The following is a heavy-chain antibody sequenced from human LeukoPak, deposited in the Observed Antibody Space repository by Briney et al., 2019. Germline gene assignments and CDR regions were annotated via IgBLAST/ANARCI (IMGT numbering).Heavy chain of an antibody. V-gene: IGHV3-23*01. CDR3: AKDLVGATFT. CDR1: GFTLRSYA. J-gene: IGHJ5*02. CDR2: ISGSGGST. Sequence: PGGSLRLSCAASGFTLRSYAVSWVRQAPGKGLEWVSTISGSGGSTYYADSVKGRFTISRDISKNTLYLQMNSLRAEDTAVYYCAKDLVGATFTWGQGTLVTVSS. D-gene: IGHD1-26*01.